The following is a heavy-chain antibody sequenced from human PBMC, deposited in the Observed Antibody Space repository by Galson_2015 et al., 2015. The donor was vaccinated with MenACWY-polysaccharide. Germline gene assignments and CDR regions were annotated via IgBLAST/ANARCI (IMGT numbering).Heavy chain of an antibody. D-gene: IGHD2-2*01. Sequence: SLRLSCAASGFTFNSYAMSWVRQAPGKGLEWVSAISGSGGSTYYADSVKGRFTISRDNSKNTLYLQMSSLRAEDTAVYYCAKLGYCSSTSCPKVGSYYYYGMDVWGQGTTVTVSS. CDR1: GFTFNSYA. J-gene: IGHJ6*02. CDR3: AKLGYCSSTSCPKVGSYYYYGMDV. V-gene: IGHV3-23*01. CDR2: ISGSGGST.